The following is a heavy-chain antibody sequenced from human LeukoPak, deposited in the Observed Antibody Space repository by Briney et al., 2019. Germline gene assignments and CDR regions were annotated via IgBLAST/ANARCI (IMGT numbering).Heavy chain of an antibody. CDR1: GFTFSDYY. J-gene: IGHJ4*02. CDR3: ARRTGHSDFDY. D-gene: IGHD1-14*01. V-gene: IGHV3-11*01. Sequence: GGSLRLSCAASGFTFSDYYMSWIRQGLREGVERVSYFGGSGNTIYSADSLQCRFTISRDNDKKSLFLQMSSLRAEDTAVYDCARRTGHSDFDYWGQGTLVTVSS. CDR2: FGGSGNTI.